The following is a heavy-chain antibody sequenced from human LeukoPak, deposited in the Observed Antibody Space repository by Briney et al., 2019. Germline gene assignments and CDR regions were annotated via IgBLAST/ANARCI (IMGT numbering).Heavy chain of an antibody. CDR2: INPSGGST. V-gene: IGHV1-46*01. Sequence: ASVKVSCKASGYTFTSYYMHWVRQAPGQGLEWMGLINPSGGSTSYAQKFQGRVTMTRDTSTSTVYMELSSLRSEDTAVYYCARGGFGPYSSSWNHCVWGQGTLVTVSS. CDR1: GYTFTSYY. J-gene: IGHJ4*02. D-gene: IGHD6-13*01. CDR3: ARGGFGPYSSSWNHCV.